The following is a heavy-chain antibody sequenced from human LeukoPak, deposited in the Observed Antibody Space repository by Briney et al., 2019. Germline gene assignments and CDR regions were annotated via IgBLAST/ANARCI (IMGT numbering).Heavy chain of an antibody. V-gene: IGHV1-46*01. CDR3: ASNYDSSGYYYGAFNH. D-gene: IGHD3-22*01. J-gene: IGHJ5*02. CDR1: GGTFSSYA. CDR2: IKPSGGST. Sequence: GASVKVSCKASGGTFSSYAISWVRQAPGQGLEWMGVIKPSGGSTTYAQKFQGRVTMTRDTSTSTVYMELSSLRSEDTAVYYCASNYDSSGYYYGAFNHWGQGTLVPVSS.